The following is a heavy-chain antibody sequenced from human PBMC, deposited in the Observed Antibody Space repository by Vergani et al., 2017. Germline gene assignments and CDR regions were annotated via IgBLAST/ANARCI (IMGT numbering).Heavy chain of an antibody. CDR2: IGTAGDT. J-gene: IGHJ2*01. CDR3: ARGYYDILTGYYDGRDGTYTEYFDL. D-gene: IGHD3-9*01. Sequence: EVQLVESGRGLVQPGGSLRLSCAASGFTFSSYDMHWVRQATGKGLEWVSAIGTAGDTYYPGSVKGRFTISRENAKNSLYLQMNSLRAGDTAVYYCARGYYDILTGYYDGRDGTYTEYFDLWGRGTLVTVSS. V-gene: IGHV3-13*04. CDR1: GFTFSSYD.